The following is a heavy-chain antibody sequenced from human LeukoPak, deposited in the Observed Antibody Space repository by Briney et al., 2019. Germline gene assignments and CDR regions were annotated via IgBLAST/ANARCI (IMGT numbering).Heavy chain of an antibody. CDR3: ARPTRWLVRGDAFDI. CDR1: GYTFASYG. Sequence: ASVTVSCKASGYTFASYGISWVRQAPGQGLEWMGWISAYNGNTNYAQKLQGRVTMTTDTSTSTAYMELRSLRSDDTAVYYCARPTRWLVRGDAFDIWGQGTMVTVSS. V-gene: IGHV1-18*01. D-gene: IGHD6-19*01. CDR2: ISAYNGNT. J-gene: IGHJ3*02.